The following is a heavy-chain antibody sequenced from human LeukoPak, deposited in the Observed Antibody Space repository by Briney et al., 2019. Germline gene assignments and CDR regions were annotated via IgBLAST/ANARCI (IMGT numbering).Heavy chain of an antibody. CDR3: ARALWFGEFLFDY. J-gene: IGHJ4*02. CDR1: GFTFSSYA. CDR2: ISGSGGST. V-gene: IGHV3-23*01. Sequence: GGSLRLSCAASGFTFSSYAMSWVRQAPGKGLEWVSGISGSGGSTYYADFVKGRFTISRDDSKNTLYLQMNSLRAEDTAVYYCARALWFGEFLFDYWGQGTLVTVSS. D-gene: IGHD3-10*01.